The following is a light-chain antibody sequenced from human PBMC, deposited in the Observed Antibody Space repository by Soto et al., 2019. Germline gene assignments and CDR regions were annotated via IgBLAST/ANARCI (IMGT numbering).Light chain of an antibody. Sequence: EMGLTQSPGTLSLSPGERATLSCRASQSVSSSYLAWYQQKPGQAPRLLIYGASSRATGIPDRFSGSGSGTDFTLTISRLEPEDFAVYYCQQYGSSPKTFGQGTKV. J-gene: IGKJ1*01. CDR3: QQYGSSPKT. CDR1: QSVSSSY. CDR2: GAS. V-gene: IGKV3-20*01.